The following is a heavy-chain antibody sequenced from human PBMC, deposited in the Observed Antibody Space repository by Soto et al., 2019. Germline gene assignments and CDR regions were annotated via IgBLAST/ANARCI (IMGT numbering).Heavy chain of an antibody. CDR1: GYTFTTYS. J-gene: IGHJ5*02. CDR3: VRGGNGYSNYGWFDP. Sequence: QVHLVQSGAEEKKPGASVKVSCKASGYTFTTYSMHWVRQAPGQRLEWMGWINGDSAYTKYSQRFQGRLTITRDTSATTAYMDLSSRRSEDTAVYYCVRGGNGYSNYGWFDPWGQGTLITVSS. V-gene: IGHV1-3*05. D-gene: IGHD4-4*01. CDR2: INGDSAYT.